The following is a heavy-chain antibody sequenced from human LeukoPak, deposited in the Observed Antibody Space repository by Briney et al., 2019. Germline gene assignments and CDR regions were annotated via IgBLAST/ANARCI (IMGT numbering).Heavy chain of an antibody. D-gene: IGHD5-24*01. J-gene: IGHJ6*03. CDR3: ARSTRDGDNHYHYYYMDV. CDR1: GFIVSSSY. CDR2: IYSGGHT. Sequence: PGGSLRLSCAASGFIVSSSYMNWIRQAPGKGPEWVSVIYSGGHTYYTDSVKGRFTISRDNSNNTLYLYMNSLRPDDTAVYYCARSTRDGDNHYHYYYMDVWGKGTTVTVSS. V-gene: IGHV3-53*01.